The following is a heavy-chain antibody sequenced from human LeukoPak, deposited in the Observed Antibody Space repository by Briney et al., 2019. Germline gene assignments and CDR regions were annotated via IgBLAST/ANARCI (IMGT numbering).Heavy chain of an antibody. Sequence: PSETLSLTCSVSGGSISSYYWSWIRQPPGKGLEWIGYSHYSGSTKYNPPLKSRVTISVDTSKNQISLKLSSVTAADTAVYYCVRGQWGFDYWGQGTLVTVSS. V-gene: IGHV4-59*01. CDR1: GGSISSYY. CDR3: VRGQWGFDY. D-gene: IGHD1-26*01. CDR2: SHYSGST. J-gene: IGHJ4*02.